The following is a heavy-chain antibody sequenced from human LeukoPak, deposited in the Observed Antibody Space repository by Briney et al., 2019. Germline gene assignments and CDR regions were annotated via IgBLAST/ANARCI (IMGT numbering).Heavy chain of an antibody. J-gene: IGHJ4*02. CDR1: GGSISSGDYY. CDR3: ATTRAHQFDY. V-gene: IGHV4-31*03. Sequence: SQTLSLTCTVSGGSISSGDYYWTWIRQHPGKGLEWIGSIYYSGNTYYNPSLKSRVTISIDTSKNQFSLKLSSVTAADTAVYYCATTRAHQFDYWGQGTLVTVSS. D-gene: IGHD4-11*01. CDR2: IYYSGNT.